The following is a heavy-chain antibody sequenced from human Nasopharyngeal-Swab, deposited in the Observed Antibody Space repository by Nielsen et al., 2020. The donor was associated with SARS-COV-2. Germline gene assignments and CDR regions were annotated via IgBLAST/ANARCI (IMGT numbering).Heavy chain of an antibody. Sequence: ASVKVSCKASGYTFTSYYMHWVRQAPGQGLEWMGIINPSGGSTSYAQRFQGRVTMTRDTSTSTVYMELSSLRSEDTAVYYCARLTAMVNRGDYYYGMDVWGQGTPVTVSS. CDR3: ARLTAMVNRGDYYYGMDV. J-gene: IGHJ6*02. CDR1: GYTFTSYY. V-gene: IGHV1-46*01. CDR2: INPSGGST. D-gene: IGHD5-18*01.